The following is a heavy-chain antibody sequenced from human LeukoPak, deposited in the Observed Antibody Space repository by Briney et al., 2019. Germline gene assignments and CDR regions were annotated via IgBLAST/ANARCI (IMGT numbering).Heavy chain of an antibody. Sequence: PGGSLRLSCAASGFTFSSYAMHWVRQAPGKGLEYVSAISSNGGSTYYANSVKGRFTISRGNSKNTLYLQMGSLRAEDMAVYYCARAIQLAGVGAFDIWGQGTMVTVSS. CDR1: GFTFSSYA. V-gene: IGHV3-64*01. J-gene: IGHJ3*02. CDR3: ARAIQLAGVGAFDI. D-gene: IGHD5-18*01. CDR2: ISSNGGST.